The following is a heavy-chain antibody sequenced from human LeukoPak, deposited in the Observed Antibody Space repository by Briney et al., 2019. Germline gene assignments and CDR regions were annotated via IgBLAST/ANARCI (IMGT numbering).Heavy chain of an antibody. CDR1: GFTFDDYA. V-gene: IGHV3-9*01. CDR3: AKASWKGYDFWSGYYSWFDP. J-gene: IGHJ5*02. D-gene: IGHD3-3*01. CDR2: ISWNSGSI. Sequence: PGGSLRLSCEASGFTFDDYAMHWVRQAPGKGLEWVSGISWNSGSIGYADSVKGRFTISRDNAKNSLYLQMNSLRAEDTALYYCAKASWKGYDFWSGYYSWFDPWGQGTLVTVSS.